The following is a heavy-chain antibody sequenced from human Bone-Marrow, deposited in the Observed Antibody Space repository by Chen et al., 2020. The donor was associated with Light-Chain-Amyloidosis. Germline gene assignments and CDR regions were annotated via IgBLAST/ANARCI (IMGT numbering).Heavy chain of an antibody. V-gene: IGHV3-30*18. Sequence: QVQLVESGGGVVQPGRSPRPSCVASGFTFSSYGMHWVRQAPGKGLEWVAFISYDGSDKYYADSVKGRFTISRDNSKNTVHLQMNSLRAEDTAVYYCAKETYHESSAYSDYWGQGTLVTVSS. J-gene: IGHJ4*02. CDR1: GFTFSSYG. D-gene: IGHD3-22*01. CDR2: ISYDGSDK. CDR3: AKETYHESSAYSDY.